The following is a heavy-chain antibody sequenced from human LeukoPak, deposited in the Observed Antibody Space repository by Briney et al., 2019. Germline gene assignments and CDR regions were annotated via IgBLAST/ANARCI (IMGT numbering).Heavy chain of an antibody. Sequence: GSLRLSCAASGFTFSSYAMSWVRQAPGKGLEWVSSITTGGDNTYYADSVKGRFTISRDDSKNTLYLQMNSLKAEDTAVYYCAKEALSPDYYYYMDVWGKGTTVTVSS. V-gene: IGHV3-23*01. J-gene: IGHJ6*03. CDR3: AKEALSPDYYYYMDV. CDR2: ITTGGDNT. CDR1: GFTFSSYA.